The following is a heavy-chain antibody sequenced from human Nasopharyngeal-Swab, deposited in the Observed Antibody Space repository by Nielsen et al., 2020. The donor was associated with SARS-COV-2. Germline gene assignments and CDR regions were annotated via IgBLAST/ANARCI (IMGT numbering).Heavy chain of an antibody. CDR1: GFTFSDYY. CDR3: ARHGADCSRTSCYRRHGFDI. V-gene: IGHV3-7*01. Sequence: GESLKISYAASGFTFSDYYMSWVRQAPGKGLEWVANIKQDGSEIYYADSVKGRFTISRDNARNSLYLQMRSLRAEDTAVYHCARHGADCSRTSCYRRHGFDIWGQGTMVTVSS. D-gene: IGHD2-2*02. CDR2: IKQDGSEI. J-gene: IGHJ3*02.